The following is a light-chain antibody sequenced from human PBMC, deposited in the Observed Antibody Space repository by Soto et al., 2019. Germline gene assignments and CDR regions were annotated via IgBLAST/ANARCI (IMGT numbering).Light chain of an antibody. J-gene: IGLJ3*02. Sequence: QPVLTQPPSVSGAPGQRVTISCTGNSSNIGARYDVHWYQQVTGTAPKLLIYGNTNRPSGVPDRFSGSTSGASASLAITGLQGEDEAKYYCQSFDSSLSAWVFGGGTKVTVL. CDR2: GNT. CDR1: SSNIGARYD. V-gene: IGLV1-40*01. CDR3: QSFDSSLSAWV.